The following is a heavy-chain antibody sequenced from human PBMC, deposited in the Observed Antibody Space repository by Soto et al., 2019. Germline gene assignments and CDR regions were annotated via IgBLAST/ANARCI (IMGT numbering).Heavy chain of an antibody. Sequence: SETLSLTCVVSGDSISSYYWSWIRQPPGKGLEWIGYIYYSGSTKYNPSLKSRVTMSVDTSKNQFSLKLSSVTAADTAVYYCARHEGISGDYSFEHWGQGTLVTVSS. CDR2: IYYSGST. V-gene: IGHV4-59*08. J-gene: IGHJ4*02. CDR1: GDSISSYY. D-gene: IGHD4-17*01. CDR3: ARHEGISGDYSFEH.